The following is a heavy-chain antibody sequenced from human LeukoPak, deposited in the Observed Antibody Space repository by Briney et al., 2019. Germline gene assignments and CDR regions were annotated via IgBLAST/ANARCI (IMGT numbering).Heavy chain of an antibody. CDR1: GYTFTGYY. V-gene: IGHV1-2*02. J-gene: IGHJ5*02. D-gene: IGHD3-10*01. CDR3: ARRVRGVIISGNWFDP. CDR2: INPNSGGT. Sequence: ASVKVSCKASGYTFTGYYMHWVRQAPGQGLEWMASINPNSGGTNYAQKFQGRVTMTRDTSISTAYMELSRLRSDDTAVYYCARRVRGVIISGNWFDPWGQGTLVTVSS.